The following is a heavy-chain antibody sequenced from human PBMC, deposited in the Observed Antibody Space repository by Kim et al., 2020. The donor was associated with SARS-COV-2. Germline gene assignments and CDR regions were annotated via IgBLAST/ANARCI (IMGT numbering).Heavy chain of an antibody. CDR2: INTNTGNP. D-gene: IGHD3-10*01. CDR1: RYTFTSYA. CDR3: SRGRGDVLLWFGELSYFDY. J-gene: IGHJ4*01. V-gene: IGHV7-4-1*02. Sequence: ASVKVSCEASRYTFTSYAMNWVRQAPGQGLEWMGWINTNTGNPTYAPGFTGRFVFSLVTSVSTAYLQFSILNAADTAVYYFSRGRGDVLLWFGELSYFDY.